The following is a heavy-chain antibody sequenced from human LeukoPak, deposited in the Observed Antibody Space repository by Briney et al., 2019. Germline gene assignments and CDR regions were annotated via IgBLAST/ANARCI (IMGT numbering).Heavy chain of an antibody. J-gene: IGHJ4*02. CDR1: GLTFRNYW. V-gene: IGHV3-7*01. CDR2: ISEDGSNK. D-gene: IGHD3-10*02. Sequence: GGSLRLSCAASGLTFRNYWMSWIRQAAGKGLEWAAHISEDGSNKYYVDSVKGRFTISRDDAKNSPYLQMNSLRVEDTAVYYCVSWSGKYYVTSEIPANSWGQGTLVTVSS. CDR3: VSWSGKYYVTSEIPANS.